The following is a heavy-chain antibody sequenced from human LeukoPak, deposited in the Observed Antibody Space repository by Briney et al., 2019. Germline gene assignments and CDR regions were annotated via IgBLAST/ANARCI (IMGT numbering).Heavy chain of an antibody. J-gene: IGHJ4*02. CDR1: GFTFSNSW. V-gene: IGHV3-74*01. CDR2: MNSGGNMI. CDR3: VTAGQYRFDN. D-gene: IGHD5-18*01. Sequence: GGSLRLSCAASGFTFSNSWMHWVRQTPGKGLVWVSRMNSGGNMIYYADSVKGRFIISRDNAKNTLYLQMHSLRDEDTAVYYCVTAGQYRFDNWGRGTLVTVSS.